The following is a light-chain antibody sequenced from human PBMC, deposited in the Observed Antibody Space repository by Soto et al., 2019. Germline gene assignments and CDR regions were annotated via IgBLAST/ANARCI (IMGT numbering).Light chain of an antibody. CDR3: QQTYTVGFT. Sequence: DIQMTQSPSSLSASIGDRVTITCRASQSINTYLNWYQQRPGKAPELLIFAASTLQSGVPSRFSGRVAGTDCTLTISSLQPEDFATYYCQQTYTVGFTFGPGTTVDFK. CDR2: AAS. V-gene: IGKV1-39*01. CDR1: QSINTY. J-gene: IGKJ3*01.